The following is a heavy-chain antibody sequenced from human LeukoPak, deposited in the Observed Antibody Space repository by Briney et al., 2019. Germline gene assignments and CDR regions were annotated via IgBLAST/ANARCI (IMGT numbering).Heavy chain of an antibody. CDR1: GDSISSSHW. V-gene: IGHV4-4*02. J-gene: IGHJ4*02. D-gene: IGHD3-22*01. Sequence: SGTLSLTCAVSGDSISSSHWWSWVRQPPGKGLEWIGEIYHSGSTNYNPSLKSRITISVDKSKNHFSLKLSSVTAADTAVYYCARGPPTDYYDSSGYYYFDYWGQGTLVTVSS. CDR2: IYHSGST. CDR3: ARGPPTDYYDSSGYYYFDY.